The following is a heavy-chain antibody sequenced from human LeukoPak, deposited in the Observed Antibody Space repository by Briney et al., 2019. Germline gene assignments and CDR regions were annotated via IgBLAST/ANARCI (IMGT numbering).Heavy chain of an antibody. CDR1: GGSISSYY. V-gene: IGHV4-59*01. CDR3: ARAPTYYDFWSGYFDY. CDR2: IYYSGST. J-gene: IGHJ4*02. D-gene: IGHD3-3*01. Sequence: SETLSLTCTVSGGSISSYYWSWIRQPPGKGLEWIGYIYYSGSTNYNPSLKSRVTISVDTSKNQFSLRLSSVTAADTAVYYCARAPTYYDFWSGYFDYWGQGTLVTVSS.